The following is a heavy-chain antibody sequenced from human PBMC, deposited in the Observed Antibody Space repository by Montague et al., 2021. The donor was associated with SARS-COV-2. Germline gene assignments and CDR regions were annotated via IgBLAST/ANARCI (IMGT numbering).Heavy chain of an antibody. D-gene: IGHD1-14*01. J-gene: IGHJ4*02. CDR1: GDSVSGHIAA. V-gene: IGHV6-1*01. CDR3: TQERGPGRTTWHYFDY. CDR2: TYYRTKWYN. Sequence: CAISGDSVSGHIAAWNWNRPAPSRHLQWLGRTYYRTKWYNDYAVSVRSRITISPDTSKNQFSLQLNSVTPEDTAVYYCTQERGPGRTTWHYFDYWGQGTLVTVSS.